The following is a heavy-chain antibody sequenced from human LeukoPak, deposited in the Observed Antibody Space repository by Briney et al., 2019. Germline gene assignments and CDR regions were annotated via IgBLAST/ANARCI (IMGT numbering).Heavy chain of an antibody. Sequence: PGGSLRLSCAASGFTFSSYSMNWVRQAPGKGLEWVSSISSSSSYIYYADSVKGRFTISRDNAKNSLYLQMNSPRAEDTAVYYCARDQGEGWFDGWGQGTLVTVSS. CDR2: ISSSSSYI. V-gene: IGHV3-21*01. J-gene: IGHJ5*02. D-gene: IGHD3-16*01. CDR1: GFTFSSYS. CDR3: ARDQGEGWFDG.